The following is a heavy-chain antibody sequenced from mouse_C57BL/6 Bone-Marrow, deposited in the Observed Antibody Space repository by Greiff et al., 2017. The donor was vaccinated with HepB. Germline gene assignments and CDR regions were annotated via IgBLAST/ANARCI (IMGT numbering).Heavy chain of an antibody. J-gene: IGHJ2*01. V-gene: IGHV1-39*01. CDR2: INPNYGTT. D-gene: IGHD2-3*01. Sequence: VQLQQSGPELVKPGASVKISCKASGYSFTDYNMNWVKQSNGKSLEWIGVINPNYGTTSYNQKFKGKATLTVDQSSSTAYMPLNSMTSEDSAVYYCARGRGWLLPYFDYWGQGTALTVSS. CDR3: ARGRGWLLPYFDY. CDR1: GYSFTDYN.